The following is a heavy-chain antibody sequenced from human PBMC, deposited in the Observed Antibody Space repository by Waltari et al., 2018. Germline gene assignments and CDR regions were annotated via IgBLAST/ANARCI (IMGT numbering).Heavy chain of an antibody. V-gene: IGHV4-34*02. J-gene: IGHJ6*01. CDR1: GASLGDYI. CDR3: ARGRNYDSTLGRNDSSHSGLDV. CDR2: VSHSGSP. Sequence: QVLLQQWGAGLLKPSETLSLTCDISGASLGDYIWPWLRQPPGKGLEWLGQVSHSGSPISNPSVKSRVTLSLDTSQRKLSLRLQSVTAADTAVYYCARGRNYDSTLGRNDSSHSGLDVWGQGSAVTVSS. D-gene: IGHD3-3*01.